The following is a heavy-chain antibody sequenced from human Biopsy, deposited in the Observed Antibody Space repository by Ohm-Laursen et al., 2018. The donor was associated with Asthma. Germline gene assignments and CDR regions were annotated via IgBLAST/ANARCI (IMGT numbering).Heavy chain of an antibody. CDR1: GFSFSNYG. D-gene: IGHD3-16*01. J-gene: IGHJ4*02. V-gene: IGHV3-30*18. CDR2: ISFDGTNR. CDR3: PKDVFPGGEGRRGPDY. Sequence: SLRLSCAASGFSFSNYGMHWVRQAPGKGLDWVAVISFDGTNRNYTDSVKGRFTISRDNSRNTLHLEMNSLRAEDTAVYYCPKDVFPGGEGRRGPDYWGQGTLVTVSA.